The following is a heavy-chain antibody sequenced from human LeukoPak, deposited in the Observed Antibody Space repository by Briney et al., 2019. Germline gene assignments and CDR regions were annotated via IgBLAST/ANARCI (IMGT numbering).Heavy chain of an antibody. J-gene: IGHJ4*02. D-gene: IGHD5-12*01. V-gene: IGHV4-30-4*08. Sequence: SETLSLTCTVSGGSSSSGDYYWSWTRQPPGKGLEWIGYIYYSGSTYYNPSLKSRVTISVDTPKNQFSLKLSSVTAADTAVYYCARGGYDRHIDYWGQGTLVTVSS. CDR2: IYYSGST. CDR3: ARGGYDRHIDY. CDR1: GGSSSSGDYY.